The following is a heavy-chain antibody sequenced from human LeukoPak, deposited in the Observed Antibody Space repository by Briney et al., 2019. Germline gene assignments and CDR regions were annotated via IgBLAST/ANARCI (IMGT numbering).Heavy chain of an antibody. CDR2: IYAGGTT. CDR3: ARGPDVDGFIHAPFDS. V-gene: IGHV3-53*01. D-gene: IGHD5-24*01. Sequence: GRSLRLSCAASGFIINRNYMNWVRQAPGKGLEWVALIYAGGTTFYAGSVECRFTITRDISNNMLYLQMNSLRAEDTAVYYCARGPDVDGFIHAPFDSWGQGTLVTASS. CDR1: GFIINRNY. J-gene: IGHJ4*02.